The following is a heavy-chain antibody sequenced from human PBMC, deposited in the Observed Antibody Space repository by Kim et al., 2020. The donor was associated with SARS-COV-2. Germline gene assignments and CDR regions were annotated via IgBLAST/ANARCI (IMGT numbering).Heavy chain of an antibody. CDR3: ARDHHPYYDILTGYYTKVIGWFDP. Sequence: GGSLRLSCAASGFTFSSYSMNWVRQAPGKGLEWVSYISSSSSTIYYADSVKGRFTISRDNAKNSLYLQMNSLRDEDTAVYYCARDHHPYYDILTGYYTKVIGWFDPWRQGTLLSVSS. D-gene: IGHD3-9*01. J-gene: IGHJ5*02. CDR1: GFTFSSYS. CDR2: ISSSSSTI. V-gene: IGHV3-48*02.